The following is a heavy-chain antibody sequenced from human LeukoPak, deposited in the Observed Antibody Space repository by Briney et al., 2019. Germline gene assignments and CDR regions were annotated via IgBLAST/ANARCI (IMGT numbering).Heavy chain of an antibody. CDR1: GYTFTDYG. CDR2: IRTYNGDT. V-gene: IGHV1-18*01. D-gene: IGHD6-13*01. CDR3: ARDQNIAASAGI. J-gene: IGHJ3*02. Sequence: ASVTVSCKASGYTFTDYGISWVRQAPGQGLEWMGWIRTYNGDTNYAQKLQGRVSMTTDTSTSTAYMELRSLRSDDTAVYYCARDQNIAASAGIWGQGTVVTVSS.